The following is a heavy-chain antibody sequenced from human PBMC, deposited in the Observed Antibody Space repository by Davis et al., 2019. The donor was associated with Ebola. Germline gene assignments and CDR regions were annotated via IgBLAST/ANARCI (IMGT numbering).Heavy chain of an antibody. V-gene: IGHV4-61*01. J-gene: IGHJ5*02. CDR2: IYYSGST. Sequence: MPSETLSLTCTVSGGSVSSGYYYWSWVRQPPGKGLEWIGYIYYSGSTKNNPSLKSRVTISVDTSKNQLKVSSVTAADTAVYYCARGPDWFDPWGQGTLVTVSS. CDR3: ARGPDWFDP. CDR1: GGSVSSGYYY.